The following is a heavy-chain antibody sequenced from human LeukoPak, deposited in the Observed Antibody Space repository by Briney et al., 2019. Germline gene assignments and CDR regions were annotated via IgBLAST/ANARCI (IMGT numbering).Heavy chain of an antibody. J-gene: IGHJ4*02. V-gene: IGHV1-69*13. CDR1: GGTFSSYA. Sequence: ASVKVSCKASGGTFSSYAISWVRQAPGQGLEWMGGIIPIFGTANYAQKFQGRVTITADESTSTAYMELSSLRSEDTAVYYCAKDRVEMATIFDYWGQGTLVTVSS. CDR3: AKDRVEMATIFDY. D-gene: IGHD5-24*01. CDR2: IIPIFGTA.